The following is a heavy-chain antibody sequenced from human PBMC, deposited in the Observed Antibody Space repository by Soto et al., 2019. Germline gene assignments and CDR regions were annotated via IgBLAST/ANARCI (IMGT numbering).Heavy chain of an antibody. Sequence: SVKVSFKTSGFTFTSSAIQWVRQARGQRLEWIGWIVVGSDNTNYAQKFQERVTITRDLSTNTIYMDLSGLRSEDTAVYYCAKDTLWFGELLLDYFDYWGQGTLVTVSS. CDR1: GFTFTSSA. V-gene: IGHV1-58*02. J-gene: IGHJ4*02. D-gene: IGHD3-10*01. CDR3: AKDTLWFGELLLDYFDY. CDR2: IVVGSDNT.